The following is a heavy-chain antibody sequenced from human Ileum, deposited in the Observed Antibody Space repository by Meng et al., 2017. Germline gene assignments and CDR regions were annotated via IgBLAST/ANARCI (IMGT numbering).Heavy chain of an antibody. CDR2: IKGDGSGT. CDR3: ARGGPPGSTDY. D-gene: IGHD5/OR15-5a*01. CDR1: GFTFSTYW. V-gene: IGHV3-74*01. J-gene: IGHJ4*02. Sequence: GESLKIFCAASGFTFSTYWMHWVRQGPGKRLVWGSQIKGDGSGTSYADSVKGRVTISRDNVKNTLFLQLNSLTAEDTAVYYCARGGPPGSTDYWGQGTLVTVSS.